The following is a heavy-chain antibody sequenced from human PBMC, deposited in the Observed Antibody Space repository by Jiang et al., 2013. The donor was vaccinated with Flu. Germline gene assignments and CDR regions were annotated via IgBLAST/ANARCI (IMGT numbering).Heavy chain of an antibody. V-gene: IGHV3-30-3*01. CDR3: ARDSHGLDY. CDR1: GFTFSSYA. J-gene: IGHJ4*02. CDR2: ISYGGSNK. Sequence: VQLLESGGGVVQPGRSLRLSCAASGFTFSSYAMHWVRQAPGKGLEWVAFISYGGSNKYYADSVKGRFTISRDDSKNTLYLQMNSLRAEDTAVYYCARDSHGLDYWGQGTLVTVSS.